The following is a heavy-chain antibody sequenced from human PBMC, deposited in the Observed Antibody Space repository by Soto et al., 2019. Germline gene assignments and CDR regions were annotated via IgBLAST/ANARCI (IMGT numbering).Heavy chain of an antibody. CDR2: IYYSGST. J-gene: IGHJ5*02. CDR1: GGSISSYY. CDR3: ARAGTTMVRGVISGWFDP. V-gene: IGHV4-59*01. D-gene: IGHD3-10*01. Sequence: QVQLQESGPGLVKPSETLSLTCTVSGGSISSYYWSWIRQPPGKGLEWIGYIYYSGSTNYNPSLKSRVTLSVDMSKNQFSLKLSSVIAADTAVYYCARAGTTMVRGVISGWFDPWGQGTLVTVSS.